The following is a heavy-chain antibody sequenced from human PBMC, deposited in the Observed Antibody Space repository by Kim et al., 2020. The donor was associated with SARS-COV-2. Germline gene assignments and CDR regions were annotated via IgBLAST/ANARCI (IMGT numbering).Heavy chain of an antibody. CDR3: AKFLPRAAKAFDY. V-gene: IGHV3-23*01. Sequence: GGSLRLFCAASGFTFSNYGMGWVRQAPGKGLEWVSTIGSTGGNTYYADSVKGRFTVSRDNSENTLYLQMNSLRADDTAIYYCAKFLPRAAKAFDYWGQGVLVTVSS. D-gene: IGHD3-10*01. J-gene: IGHJ4*02. CDR2: IGSTGGNT. CDR1: GFTFSNYG.